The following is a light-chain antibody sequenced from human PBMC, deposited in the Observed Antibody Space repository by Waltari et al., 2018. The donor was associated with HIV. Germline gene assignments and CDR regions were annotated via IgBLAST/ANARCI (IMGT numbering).Light chain of an antibody. Sequence: EIVLTQSPGPLSLSPGERATLSCRASRSVSSSSLAWFQQKPGQAPRLLIYGASSSATGIPDRFSGSGSGTDFTLTISRLEPEDFAMYYCQHFGSSPRLTFGGGTKVEIK. CDR3: QHFGSSPRLT. J-gene: IGKJ4*01. V-gene: IGKV3-20*01. CDR2: GAS. CDR1: RSVSSSS.